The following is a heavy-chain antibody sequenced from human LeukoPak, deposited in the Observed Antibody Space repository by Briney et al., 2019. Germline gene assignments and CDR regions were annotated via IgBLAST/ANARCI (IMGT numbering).Heavy chain of an antibody. Sequence: PSGTLSLTCTVSGGSISSYYWSWIRQPAGKGLEWIGRIYTSGSTNYNPSLKSRVTMSVDTSKNQFSLKLSSVTAADTAVYYCARARDYDFWSGSWWFDPWGQGTLVTVSS. D-gene: IGHD3-3*01. V-gene: IGHV4-4*07. CDR1: GGSISSYY. J-gene: IGHJ5*02. CDR3: ARARDYDFWSGSWWFDP. CDR2: IYTSGST.